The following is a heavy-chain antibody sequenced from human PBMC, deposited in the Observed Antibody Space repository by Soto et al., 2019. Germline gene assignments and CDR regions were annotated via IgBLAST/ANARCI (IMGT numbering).Heavy chain of an antibody. CDR1: GFTFSSYG. D-gene: IGHD4-17*01. CDR3: AGVGGGDYGDYYYYGMDV. V-gene: IGHV3-33*01. CDR2: IWYDGSNK. J-gene: IGHJ6*02. Sequence: QVQLVESGGGVVQPGRSLRLSCAASGFTFSSYGMHWVRQAPGKGLEWVAVIWYDGSNKYYADSVKGRFTISRDNSKNTLYLQKNSLGAEDTAVYYCAGVGGGDYGDYYYYGMDVWGQGTTVTVSS.